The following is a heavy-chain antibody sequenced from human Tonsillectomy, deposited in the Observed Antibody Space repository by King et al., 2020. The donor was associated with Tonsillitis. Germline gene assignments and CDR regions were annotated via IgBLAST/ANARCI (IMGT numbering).Heavy chain of an antibody. V-gene: IGHV3-15*01. CDR2: IKSKTDGGAT. D-gene: IGHD3-10*01. Sequence: VQLVESGGGLVKPGGSLRLSCAASGFTFTNAWMSWVRQSPGRGLEWLGRIKSKTDGGATDYAAPVNGRIIISTDDSKNTLYLQMNSLKTEDTAIYYCTTVSYGSRGYYYYYMDVWGQGTTVTVSS. J-gene: IGHJ6*03. CDR3: TTVSYGSRGYYYYYMDV. CDR1: GFTFTNAW.